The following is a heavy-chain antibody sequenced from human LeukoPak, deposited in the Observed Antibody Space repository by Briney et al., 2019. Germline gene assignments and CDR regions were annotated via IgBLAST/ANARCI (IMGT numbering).Heavy chain of an antibody. D-gene: IGHD5-18*01. V-gene: IGHV3-21*01. CDR1: GFTFSSYG. CDR2: ISSSSSYI. Sequence: GGSLRLSCAASGFTFSSYGMHWVRQAPGKGLEWVSSISSSSSYIYYADSVKGRFTISRDNAKNSLYLQMNSLRAEDTAVYYCAKLTGLDTAMDQRRTENWGQGTLVTVSS. CDR3: AKLTGLDTAMDQRRTEN. J-gene: IGHJ4*02.